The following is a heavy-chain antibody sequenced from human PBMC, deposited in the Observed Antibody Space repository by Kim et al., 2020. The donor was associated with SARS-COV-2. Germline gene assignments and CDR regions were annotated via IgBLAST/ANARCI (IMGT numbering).Heavy chain of an antibody. V-gene: IGHV3-48*02. Sequence: GGSLRLSCTVSGFNFNSYSMNWVRQAPGKGLEWVSYISSSSSTVYYAGSVRGRCTISRDNAKNSLFLQMNSLRDDGTAVYYFARCPLSMTMVRGMITTTFLDYYNMDAWGQ. CDR2: ISSSSSTV. J-gene: IGHJ6*02. CDR3: ARCPLSMTMVRGMITTTFLDYYNMDA. D-gene: IGHD3-10*01. CDR1: GFNFNSYS.